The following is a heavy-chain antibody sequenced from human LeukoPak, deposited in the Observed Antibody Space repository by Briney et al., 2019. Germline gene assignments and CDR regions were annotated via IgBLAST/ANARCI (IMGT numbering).Heavy chain of an antibody. CDR1: GGSFSGYY. Sequence: SETLSLTCAVYGGSFSGYYWSWLRQPPGKGLEWIGEINHSGSTNYNPSLKSRVTISVDTSKNQFSLKLSSVTAADTAVYYCARVAADGWFDPWGQGTLVTVSS. V-gene: IGHV4-34*01. CDR3: ARVAADGWFDP. CDR2: INHSGST. D-gene: IGHD6-13*01. J-gene: IGHJ5*02.